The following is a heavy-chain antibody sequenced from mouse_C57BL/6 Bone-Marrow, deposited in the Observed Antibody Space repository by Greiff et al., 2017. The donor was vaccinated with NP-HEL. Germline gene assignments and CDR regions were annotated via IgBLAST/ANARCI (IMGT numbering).Heavy chain of an antibody. J-gene: IGHJ3*01. CDR3: TRSPFAY. CDR1: GYTFTDYE. CDR2: IDPETGGT. V-gene: IGHV1-15*01. Sequence: LQESGAELVRPGASVTLSCKASGYTFTDYEMHWVKQTPVHGLEWIGAIDPETGGTAYNQKFKGKAILTADKSSSTAYMELRSLTSEDSAVYYCTRSPFAYWGQGTLVTVSA.